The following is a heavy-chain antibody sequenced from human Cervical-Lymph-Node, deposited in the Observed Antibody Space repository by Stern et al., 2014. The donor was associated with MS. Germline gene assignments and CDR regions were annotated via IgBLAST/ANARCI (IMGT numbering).Heavy chain of an antibody. J-gene: IGHJ4*02. V-gene: IGHV4-31*03. CDR2: SYHSGST. CDR1: GGSISTVGYY. Sequence: QVQLQESGPGLVTPSQTLSLTCTVSGGSISTVGYYWTWIRQHPGKGLEWIGYSYHSGSTYYNPSLKSRASISVDTSKNQFSLNVTSVTAADTALYYCARSDRLWGSFDYWGQGTLVTVSS. CDR3: ARSDRLWGSFDY. D-gene: IGHD3-16*01.